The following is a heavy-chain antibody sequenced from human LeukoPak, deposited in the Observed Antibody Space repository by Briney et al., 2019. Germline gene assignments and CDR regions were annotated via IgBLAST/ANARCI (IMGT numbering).Heavy chain of an antibody. J-gene: IGHJ4*02. CDR3: ARLRRNSDRSGFYYYYDN. CDR2: INTVASYI. D-gene: IGHD3-22*01. V-gene: IGHV3-21*01. Sequence: GGSLRLSCVASGFTFSSYSFNWVRQAPGKGLEWVSSINTVASYIYYADSVRGRFTISRDNAENSLWLQMNGLRAEDSAVYYCARLRRNSDRSGFYYYYDNWGQGTLVTVSS. CDR1: GFTFSSYS.